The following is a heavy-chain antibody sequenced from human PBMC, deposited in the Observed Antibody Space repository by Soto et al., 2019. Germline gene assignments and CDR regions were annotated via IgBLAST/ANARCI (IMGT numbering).Heavy chain of an antibody. J-gene: IGHJ6*03. CDR2: INDSGNI. Sequence: QVQLQQWGAGLLKPSETLSLTCAVYGGSFSGYQWTWIRQTPGKGLEWIGEINDSGNINYNPSLKSRVTILVDKDKKQISLKLSSVTAADTAVYYCARGLILWFGELSRRGGYYYYVDVWGKGTSVTVSS. D-gene: IGHD3-10*01. CDR3: ARGLILWFGELSRRGGYYYYVDV. V-gene: IGHV4-34*01. CDR1: GGSFSGYQ.